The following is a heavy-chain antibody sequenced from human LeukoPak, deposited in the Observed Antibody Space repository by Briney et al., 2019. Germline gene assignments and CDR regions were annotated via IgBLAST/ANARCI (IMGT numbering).Heavy chain of an antibody. D-gene: IGHD4-17*01. CDR2: ISYDGSDK. Sequence: PGGSLRLSCAASGFTFSSYGMHWVRQAPGKGLEWVADISYDGSDKYYADSVKGRFTISRDNPKNTMYLQMNSLRVEDTAVYYCAKEHGDRGYYYYGMNVWGQGTTVTVSS. V-gene: IGHV3-30*18. CDR3: AKEHGDRGYYYYGMNV. CDR1: GFTFSSYG. J-gene: IGHJ6*02.